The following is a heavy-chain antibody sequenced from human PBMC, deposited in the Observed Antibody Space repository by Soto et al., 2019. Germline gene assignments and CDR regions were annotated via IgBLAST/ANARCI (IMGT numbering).Heavy chain of an antibody. J-gene: IGHJ6*02. V-gene: IGHV1-58*01. CDR1: GFTFTSSA. CDR3: ATPLRFLEWLPYYYGMDV. D-gene: IGHD3-3*01. CDR2: IVVGSGNT. Sequence: SVKVSCKASGFTFTSSAVQWVRQARGQRLEWIGWIVVGSGNTNYAQKFQERVTITRDMSTSTAYMELSSLRSEDTAVYYCATPLRFLEWLPYYYGMDVWGQGTTVTVSS.